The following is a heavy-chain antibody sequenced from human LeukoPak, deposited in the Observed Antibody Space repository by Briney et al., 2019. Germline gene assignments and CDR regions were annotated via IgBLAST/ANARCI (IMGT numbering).Heavy chain of an antibody. CDR2: INPNSGGT. Sequence: ASVKVSCKASGYTFSDYYIHWVRQAPGQGLEWIGFINPNSGGTHYAQNFQGRVTVTRDTSISTVYLEMIRLRSDDTAVYYCARKGRIYGDYDYWGRGTLVTVSS. CDR1: GYTFSDYY. CDR3: ARKGRIYGDYDY. J-gene: IGHJ4*02. V-gene: IGHV1-2*02. D-gene: IGHD4-17*01.